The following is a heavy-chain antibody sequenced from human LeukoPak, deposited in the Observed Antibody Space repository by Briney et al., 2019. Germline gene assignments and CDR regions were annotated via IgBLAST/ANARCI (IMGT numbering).Heavy chain of an antibody. CDR2: IIPILGIA. J-gene: IGHJ6*02. CDR1: GGTFSSYA. Sequence: GASVKVSCKASGGTFSSYAISWVRQAPGQGLEWMGRIIPILGIANYAQKFQGRVTITADKSTSTAYMELSSLRSEDTAVYYCARDHSRDDSSGYYYYYYGMDVWGQGTTVAVSS. D-gene: IGHD3-22*01. V-gene: IGHV1-69*04. CDR3: ARDHSRDDSSGYYYYYYGMDV.